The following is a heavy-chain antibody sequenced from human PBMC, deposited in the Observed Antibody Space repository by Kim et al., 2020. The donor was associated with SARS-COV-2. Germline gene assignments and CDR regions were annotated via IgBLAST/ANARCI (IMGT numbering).Heavy chain of an antibody. V-gene: IGHV3-48*02. D-gene: IGHD3-9*01. CDR1: GFTFSSYS. CDR2: ISSSSSTI. J-gene: IGHJ6*02. Sequence: GGSLRLSCAASGFTFSSYSMNWVRQAPGKGLEWVSYISSSSSTIYYADSVKGRFTISRDNAKNSLYLQMNSLGDEDTAVYYCARVDILTGYYMYYYGMDVWGQGTTITVSS. CDR3: ARVDILTGYYMYYYGMDV.